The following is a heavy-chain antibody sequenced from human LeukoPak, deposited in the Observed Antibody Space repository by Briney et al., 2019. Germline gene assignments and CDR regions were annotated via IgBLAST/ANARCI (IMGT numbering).Heavy chain of an antibody. Sequence: PSETLSLTCTVSGGSISSSSYYWGWIRQPPGKGLEWIGSIYYSGSTYYNPSLRSRVTISVDTSKNQFSLKLSSVTAADTAVYYCASSGSYAIDYWGQGTLVTVSS. V-gene: IGHV4-39*07. CDR1: GGSISSSSYY. D-gene: IGHD1-26*01. CDR2: IYYSGST. J-gene: IGHJ4*02. CDR3: ASSGSYAIDY.